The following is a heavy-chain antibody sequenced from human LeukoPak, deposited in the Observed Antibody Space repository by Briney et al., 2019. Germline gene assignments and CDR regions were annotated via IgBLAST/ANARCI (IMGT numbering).Heavy chain of an antibody. V-gene: IGHV3-48*03. CDR1: GFTFSNYE. CDR2: ISGSGSRT. CDR3: AREGNYYMDV. J-gene: IGHJ6*03. Sequence: PGGSLRLSCAASGFTFSNYEMNWVRRAPGKGLECVADISGSGSRTYYADSVKGRFTISRDNAKNSLYLQMNSLRVEDTAVYYCAREGNYYMDVWGKGTTVT.